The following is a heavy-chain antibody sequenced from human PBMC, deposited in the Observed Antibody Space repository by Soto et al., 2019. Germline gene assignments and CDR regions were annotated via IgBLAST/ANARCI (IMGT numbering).Heavy chain of an antibody. CDR1: GGSISSSNW. V-gene: IGHV4-4*02. Sequence: PSETLSLTCAVSGGSISSSNWWSWVRQPPGKGLEWIGEIYHSGSTNYNPSLKSRVTISVDKSKNQFSLKLSSVTAADTAVYYCARGLRRTSSRWSPRGVFDDWGQGTLVTVSS. J-gene: IGHJ4*02. D-gene: IGHD6-13*01. CDR2: IYHSGST. CDR3: ARGLRRTSSRWSPRGVFDD.